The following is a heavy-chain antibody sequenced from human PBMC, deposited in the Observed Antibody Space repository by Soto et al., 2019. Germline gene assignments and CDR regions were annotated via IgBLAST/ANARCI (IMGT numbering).Heavy chain of an antibody. J-gene: IGHJ6*02. CDR2: ISGSGGST. Sequence: GGSLRLSCAASGFTFSSYAMSWVRQAPGKGLEWVSAISGSGGSTYYADSVKGRFTISRDNSKKTPYLQMNSLRAEETAVYYCAKLGRYCSGGSCYSDGMDVWGQGTTVTVSS. D-gene: IGHD2-15*01. CDR3: AKLGRYCSGGSCYSDGMDV. V-gene: IGHV3-23*01. CDR1: GFTFSSYA.